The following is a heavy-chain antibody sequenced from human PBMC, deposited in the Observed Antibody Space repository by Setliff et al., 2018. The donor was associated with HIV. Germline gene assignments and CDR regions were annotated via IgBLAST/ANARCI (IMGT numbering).Heavy chain of an antibody. CDR2: IYSSGST. V-gene: IGHV4-61*02. D-gene: IGHD6-19*01. J-gene: IGHJ4*02. Sequence: PSETLSLTCTVSGGSISSGSYYWSWIRQPAGKGLEWIGRIYSSGSTKYNPSLKRRVTISVDTSKNQFSLKLTSVTAADTAGYYCARHGPYSSGWFVDYRGQGTLVTVSS. CDR1: GGSISSGSYY. CDR3: ARHGPYSSGWFVDY.